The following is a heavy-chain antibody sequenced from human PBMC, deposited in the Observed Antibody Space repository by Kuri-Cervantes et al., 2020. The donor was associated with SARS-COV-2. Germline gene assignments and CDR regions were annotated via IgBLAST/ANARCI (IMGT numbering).Heavy chain of an antibody. CDR2: IIPIFGTA. J-gene: IGHJ6*03. V-gene: IGHV1-69*05. CDR1: GGTFSSYA. D-gene: IGHD1-26*01. CDR3: ARVAVGATHPNYYMDV. Sequence: SVKVSCKASGGTFSSYAISWVRQAPGQGLEWMGGIIPIFGTANYAQKFQGRVTITTDESTSTAYMELSSLRSDDTAVYYCARVAVGATHPNYYMDVWGEGTTVTVSS.